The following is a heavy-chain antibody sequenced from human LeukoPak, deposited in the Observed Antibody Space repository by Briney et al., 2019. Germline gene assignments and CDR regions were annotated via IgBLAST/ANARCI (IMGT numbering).Heavy chain of an antibody. Sequence: GGSLRLSCAASGFTVSSNYMSWVRQAPGKGLEWVSVIYSGGSTYYADSVKGRFTISRDNSKNTLYLQMNSLRAEDTAVYYCARXLRXVAGPSYNWFDPWGQGTLVTVSS. D-gene: IGHD6-19*01. V-gene: IGHV3-66*01. CDR3: ARXLRXVAGPSYNWFDP. CDR2: IYSGGST. J-gene: IGHJ5*02. CDR1: GFTVSSNY.